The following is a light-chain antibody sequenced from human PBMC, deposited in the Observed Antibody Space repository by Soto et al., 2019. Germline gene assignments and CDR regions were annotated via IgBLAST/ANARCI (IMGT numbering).Light chain of an antibody. CDR1: QSVKSSY. V-gene: IGKV3-20*01. Sequence: EIVLTQSPGTLSLSPGERATLPCRASQSVKSSYLAWYKHKPGQAPRLLIYGTSSRATGIPDRFSGSGSGTDFTLTIRRLEPEDFAVDYCQQYGSSITFGQGTRLEIK. CDR2: GTS. CDR3: QQYGSSIT. J-gene: IGKJ5*01.